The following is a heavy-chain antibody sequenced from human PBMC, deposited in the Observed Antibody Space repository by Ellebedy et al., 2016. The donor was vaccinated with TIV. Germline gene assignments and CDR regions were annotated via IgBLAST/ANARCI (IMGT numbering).Heavy chain of an antibody. D-gene: IGHD3-10*01. J-gene: IGHJ4*02. Sequence: GESLKISCAGPGFTFSFYWMSWVRHAPGKGPEWVANINKDGREKFYVDSVKGRFTISRDNAKNSLYLQMNSLRAEDTAVYYCASPPGVVALWGQGTLVTVSS. CDR2: INKDGREK. CDR1: GFTFSFYW. CDR3: ASPPGVVAL. V-gene: IGHV3-7*03.